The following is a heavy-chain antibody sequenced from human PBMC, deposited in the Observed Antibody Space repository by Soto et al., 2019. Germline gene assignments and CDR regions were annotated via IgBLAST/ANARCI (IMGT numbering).Heavy chain of an antibody. Sequence: PLASLTLSGERRVFNFISFALSWVRQAPGKGLEWVSVMSGSGGTTYYADSVKGRFTISRDNSKNTLYLQMSSLRAEDTAVYYCAKPGRVLIYPAAAFEIRGQGTMVTVS. CDR2: MSGSGGTT. J-gene: IGHJ3*02. V-gene: IGHV3-23*01. CDR1: VFNFISFA. D-gene: IGHD3-3*01. CDR3: AKPGRVLIYPAAAFEI.